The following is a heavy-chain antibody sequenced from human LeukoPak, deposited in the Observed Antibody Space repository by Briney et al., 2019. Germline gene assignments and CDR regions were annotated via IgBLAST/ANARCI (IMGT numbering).Heavy chain of an antibody. Sequence: GGSLRLSCAASGFTFSSYSMNWVRQAPGKGLEWVSHITASGTAMFYADSVKGRFTISRDNAKNSLYLQMSNLRAEDTAVYFCARGGGLDVWGQGATVTVSS. V-gene: IGHV3-48*04. D-gene: IGHD3-16*01. J-gene: IGHJ6*02. CDR3: ARGGGLDV. CDR1: GFTFSSYS. CDR2: ITASGTAM.